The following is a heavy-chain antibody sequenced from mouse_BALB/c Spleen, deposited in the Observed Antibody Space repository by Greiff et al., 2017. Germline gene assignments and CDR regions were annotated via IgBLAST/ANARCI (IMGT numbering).Heavy chain of an antibody. Sequence: VQLQQSGAELVKPGASVKLSCKASGYTFTSYYMYWVKQRPGQGLEWIGEINPSNGGTNFNEKFKSKATLTVDKSSSTAYMQLSSLTSEDSAVYYCTRSEAARATFAYWGQGTLVTVSA. CDR2: INPSNGGT. CDR3: TRSEAARATFAY. D-gene: IGHD3-1*01. V-gene: IGHV1S81*02. J-gene: IGHJ3*01. CDR1: GYTFTSYY.